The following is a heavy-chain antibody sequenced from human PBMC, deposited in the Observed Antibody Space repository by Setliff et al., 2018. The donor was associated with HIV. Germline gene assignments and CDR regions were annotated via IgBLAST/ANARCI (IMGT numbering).Heavy chain of an antibody. D-gene: IGHD3-22*01. V-gene: IGHV1-46*01. Sequence: ASVKVSCKASGYTFSTYYLHWVRQAPGQGLEWLGIISPSGGSTSYAQKFQGRVTTTRDTSTSTFYMDLSSLRSDDTAVYYCASERRIVVGYYFDSWGQVTLVTVSS. CDR3: ASERRIVVGYYFDS. CDR1: GYTFSTYY. CDR2: ISPSGGST. J-gene: IGHJ4*02.